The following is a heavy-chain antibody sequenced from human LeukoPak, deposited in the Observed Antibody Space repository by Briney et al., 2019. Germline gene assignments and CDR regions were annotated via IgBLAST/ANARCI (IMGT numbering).Heavy chain of an antibody. CDR3: ARRKYMWWGGFDY. Sequence: SETLSLTCAVYGGSFSGYYWSWIRQPPGKGLEWIGEINHSGSTNYNPSLKSRVTISVDTSKNQFSLKLSSVTAADTAVYYCARRKYMWWGGFDYWGQGTLVTVSS. D-gene: IGHD2-21*01. CDR2: INHSGST. V-gene: IGHV4-34*01. CDR1: GGSFSGYY. J-gene: IGHJ4*02.